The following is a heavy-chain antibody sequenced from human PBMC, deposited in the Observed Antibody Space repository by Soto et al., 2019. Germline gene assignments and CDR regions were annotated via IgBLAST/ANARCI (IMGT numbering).Heavy chain of an antibody. CDR1: GYTFTGYY. V-gene: IGHV1-2*02. CDR2: INPNSGGT. D-gene: IGHD2-15*01. CDR3: ARHFGLLHGMDV. Sequence: ASVKVSCKASGYTFTGYYMHGVLQAPVQWLDWMGCINPNSGGTNYAQKFQGRVTMTRDTSISTAYMELSRLRSDDTAMYYCARHFGLLHGMDVWGQGTTVTVSS. J-gene: IGHJ6*02.